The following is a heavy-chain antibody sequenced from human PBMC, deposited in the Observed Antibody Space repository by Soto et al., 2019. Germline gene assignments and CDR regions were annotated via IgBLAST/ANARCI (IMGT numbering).Heavy chain of an antibody. CDR3: ARDIDRLQLGGNYYYAMDV. V-gene: IGHV1-69*12. CDR2: IIPIFPPP. Sequence: QVQLVQSGAEVKKPGSSVTVSCKASGGTFGNSAISWVRQAPGQGLEWMGGIIPIFPPPYYAQKFQGRVMSTADESTRTAYMELTSLRSEATAVYYWARDIDRLQLGGNYYYAMDVWGQGTTVTVSS. CDR1: GGTFGNSA. J-gene: IGHJ6*02. D-gene: IGHD5-12*01.